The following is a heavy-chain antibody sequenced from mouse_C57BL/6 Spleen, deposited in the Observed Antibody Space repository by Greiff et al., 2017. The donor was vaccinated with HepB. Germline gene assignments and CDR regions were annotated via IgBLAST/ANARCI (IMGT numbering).Heavy chain of an antibody. CDR2: IYPGSGNT. CDR1: GYSFTSYY. Sequence: VQLQQSGPELVKPGASVKISCKASGYSFTSYYIHWVKQRPGQGLEWIGWIYPGSGNTKYNEKFKGKATLTADTSSSTAYMQLSSLTSEDSAVYYCARHHPSYAMDYWGQGTSVTVSS. CDR3: ARHHPSYAMDY. V-gene: IGHV1-66*01. J-gene: IGHJ4*01.